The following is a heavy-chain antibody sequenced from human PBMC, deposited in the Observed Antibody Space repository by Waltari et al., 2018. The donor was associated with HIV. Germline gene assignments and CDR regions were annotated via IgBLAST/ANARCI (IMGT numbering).Heavy chain of an antibody. CDR1: GGSISSGGYY. V-gene: IGHV4-31*03. CDR2: IYYTGNT. D-gene: IGHD2-2*01. CDR3: ARYCTSTSCYRGAFDI. J-gene: IGHJ3*02. Sequence: QVQLQESGPGLVKPSQTLSLTCTVSGGSISSGGYYWSWIRQHPGKGLEWIGYIYYTGNTYDNPSLKSRITISVDTSKNQLSLNLTSVTAADTAVYYCARYCTSTSCYRGAFDIWGQGTLVTVSS.